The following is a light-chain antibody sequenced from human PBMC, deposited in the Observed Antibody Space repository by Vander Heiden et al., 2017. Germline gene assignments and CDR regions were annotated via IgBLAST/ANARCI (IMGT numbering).Light chain of an antibody. CDR3: SSYTSSSPYV. CDR2: EVS. V-gene: IGLV2-14*01. Sequence: QSALTQPASVSGSPGQSITISCTGTSSDVGGYNYVAWYHQHPGKPPHLMLYEVSNRPSAVSSRFSASKSGNTASLTISALQAEDEADYYCSSYTSSSPYVFGTGTKVTVL. CDR1: SSDVGGYNY. J-gene: IGLJ1*01.